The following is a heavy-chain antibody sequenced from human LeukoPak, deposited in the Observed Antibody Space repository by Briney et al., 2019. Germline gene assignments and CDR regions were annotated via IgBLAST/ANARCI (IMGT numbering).Heavy chain of an antibody. CDR1: GFTFSSYA. CDR2: ISYDGSNK. Sequence: GGSLRLSCAASGFTFSSYAMHWVRQAPGRGLEWGAVISYDGSNKYYADSVKGRFTISRDNSKNTLYLQMNSLRAEDTAVYYCARVRLMVYATDAFDIWGQGTMVTVSS. CDR3: ARVRLMVYATDAFDI. J-gene: IGHJ3*02. D-gene: IGHD2-8*01. V-gene: IGHV3-30*01.